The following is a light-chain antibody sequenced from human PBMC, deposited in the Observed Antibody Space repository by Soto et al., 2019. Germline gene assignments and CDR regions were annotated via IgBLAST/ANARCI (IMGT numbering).Light chain of an antibody. Sequence: EIVLTQSPGTLSLSPGDRATLSCRASQSVTGTYLAWYQHKPGQAPRLLIYGESIRATGIPDRFSGSGSGTDFTLTMSRLEPEDFAVYYCQQYGSPLWTCGQGTKVEI. J-gene: IGKJ1*01. V-gene: IGKV3-20*01. CDR2: GES. CDR1: QSVTGTY. CDR3: QQYGSPLWT.